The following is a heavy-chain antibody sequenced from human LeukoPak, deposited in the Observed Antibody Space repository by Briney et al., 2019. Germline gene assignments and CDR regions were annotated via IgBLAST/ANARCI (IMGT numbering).Heavy chain of an antibody. CDR3: ARSYIVVVPAARYYFDY. V-gene: IGHV4-39*01. CDR2: IYYSGST. J-gene: IGHJ4*02. CDR1: GGSISSSSYY. Sequence: SETLSLTCTVSGGSISSSSYYWGWIRQPPGKGLEWIRSIYYSGSTYYNPSLKSRVTISVDTSKNQFSLKLSSVTAADTAVYYCARSYIVVVPAARYYFDYWGQGTLVTVSS. D-gene: IGHD2-2*01.